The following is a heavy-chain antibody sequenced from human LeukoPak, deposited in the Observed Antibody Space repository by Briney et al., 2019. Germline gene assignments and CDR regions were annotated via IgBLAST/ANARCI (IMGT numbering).Heavy chain of an antibody. CDR3: ARGRISSGWYCDY. D-gene: IGHD6-19*01. J-gene: IGHJ4*02. CDR1: GFTFSNDI. CDR2: ISNNGGTT. Sequence: GGSLRLSCAASGFTFSNDIMHWGRQAPGKGLEYVSAISNNGGTTYYAASVKGRFTISRDNSKNTLYLQMGSLTAEDRAVYYCARGRISSGWYCDYWGQGNQVTVSS. V-gene: IGHV3-64*02.